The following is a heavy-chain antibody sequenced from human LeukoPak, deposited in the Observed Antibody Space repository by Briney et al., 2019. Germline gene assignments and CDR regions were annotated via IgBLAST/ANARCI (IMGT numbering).Heavy chain of an antibody. V-gene: IGHV1-69*05. D-gene: IGHD4-17*01. J-gene: IGHJ4*02. CDR3: ARVKFFGTVTTGPEIITEGWFDY. Sequence: SVKVSCKASGGTFSSYAISWVRQAPGQGLEWLGRIIPIFGTANYAQKFQGRVTITTDESTSTAYMELSSLRSEDTAVYYCARVKFFGTVTTGPEIITEGWFDYWGQGTLVTVSS. CDR2: IIPIFGTA. CDR1: GGTFSSYA.